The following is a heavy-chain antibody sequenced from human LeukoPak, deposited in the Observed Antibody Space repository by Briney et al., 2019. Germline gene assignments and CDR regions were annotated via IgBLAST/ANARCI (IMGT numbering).Heavy chain of an antibody. Sequence: GGSLRLSCAASGFTFSSYAMSWVRQAPGKGLEWVSYISSSGSTIYYADSVKGRFTISRDNAKNSLYLQMNSLRAEDTAVYYCAREKTYCSGGSCYYFDYWGQGTLVTVSS. CDR2: ISSSGSTI. D-gene: IGHD2-15*01. V-gene: IGHV3-48*04. CDR3: AREKTYCSGGSCYYFDY. J-gene: IGHJ4*02. CDR1: GFTFSSYA.